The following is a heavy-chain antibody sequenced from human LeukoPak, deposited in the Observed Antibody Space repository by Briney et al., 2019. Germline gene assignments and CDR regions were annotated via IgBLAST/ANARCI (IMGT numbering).Heavy chain of an antibody. D-gene: IGHD1-7*01. CDR3: ARDSNYYFDY. J-gene: IGHJ4*02. CDR2: ISYDGSNK. Sequence: PGRSLRLSCAASGFTFSSYAMHWVRQAPGKGLEWVAVISYDGSNKYYADPVKGRFAISRDNSKNTLYLQMNSLRAEDTAVYYCARDSNYYFDYWGQGTLVTVSS. V-gene: IGHV3-30*09. CDR1: GFTFSSYA.